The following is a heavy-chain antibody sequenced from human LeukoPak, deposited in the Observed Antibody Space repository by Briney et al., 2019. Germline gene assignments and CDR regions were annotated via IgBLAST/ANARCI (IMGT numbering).Heavy chain of an antibody. CDR1: GFTFSSHW. Sequence: GGSLRLSCAASGFTFSSHWMPWVRQAPGKGLVWVSRINSDGSSTSYADSVKGRFTISRDNTKNTLYLQMNSLRAEDTAMYYCATSRTFDYWGQGTLVTVSS. V-gene: IGHV3-74*01. CDR2: INSDGSST. J-gene: IGHJ4*02. D-gene: IGHD1-1*01. CDR3: ATSRTFDY.